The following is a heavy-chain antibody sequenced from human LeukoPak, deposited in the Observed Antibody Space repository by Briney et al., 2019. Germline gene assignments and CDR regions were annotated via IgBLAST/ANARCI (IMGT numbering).Heavy chain of an antibody. J-gene: IGHJ4*01. D-gene: IGHD2-15*01. CDR3: AKIGGTFDY. CDR2: ISGSGDST. CDR1: RFTFRNYG. Sequence: PGRSLRLSCAASRFTFRNYGMHWVRQAPGKGLQWVSTISGSGDSTYYADSVKGRFTISRDNSKNTLYLQMNSLTAEDRAVYYCAKIGGTFDYWGQGTLVTVSS. V-gene: IGHV3-23*01.